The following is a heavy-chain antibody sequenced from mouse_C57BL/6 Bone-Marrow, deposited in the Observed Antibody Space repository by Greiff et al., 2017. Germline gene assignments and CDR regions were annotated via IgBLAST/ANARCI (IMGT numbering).Heavy chain of an antibody. Sequence: VQLQQSGTVLARPGASVKMSCKTSGYTFTSYWMHWVKQRPGQGLEWIGAIYPGNSDTSYNQKFKGKAKLTAVTSASTAYMELSSLTNEGSAVYYCTREGDFITLGSWNYWGQGTTLTVSS. CDR2: IYPGNSDT. D-gene: IGHD1-1*01. CDR3: TREGDFITLGSWNY. J-gene: IGHJ2*01. V-gene: IGHV1-5*01. CDR1: GYTFTSYW.